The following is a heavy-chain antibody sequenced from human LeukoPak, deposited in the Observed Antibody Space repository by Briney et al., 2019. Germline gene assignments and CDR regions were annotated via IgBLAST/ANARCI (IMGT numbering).Heavy chain of an antibody. D-gene: IGHD2-8*01. CDR3: ARLKDDVTKLDY. Sequence: SGGSLRLSCAASGFTFSTYWMSWVRQAPGKGLEWVANINQDGSQERYVDSVQGRFTISRDNTKNSLFLQMNSLRAEDTAVYYCARLKDDVTKLDYWGQGTLVTVSS. V-gene: IGHV3-7*01. CDR1: GFTFSTYW. CDR2: INQDGSQE. J-gene: IGHJ4*02.